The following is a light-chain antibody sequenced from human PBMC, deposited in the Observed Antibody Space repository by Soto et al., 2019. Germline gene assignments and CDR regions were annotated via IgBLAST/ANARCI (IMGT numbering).Light chain of an antibody. V-gene: IGLV2-14*01. CDR2: DVS. CDR1: SSDVGGYNY. Sequence: QSALTQPASVSGSPGQSITISCTGTSSDVGGYNYVSWYQQHPGKAPRLMIYDVSNWPSGVSNRFSGSKSGNTASLTISGLQAEDEAGYYCSSYTNSSPFVFGTGTKVTVL. CDR3: SSYTNSSPFV. J-gene: IGLJ1*01.